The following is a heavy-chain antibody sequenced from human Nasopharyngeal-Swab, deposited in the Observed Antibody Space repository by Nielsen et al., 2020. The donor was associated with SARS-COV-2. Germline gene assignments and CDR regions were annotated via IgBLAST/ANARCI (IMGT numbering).Heavy chain of an antibody. V-gene: IGHV3-20*04. D-gene: IGHD3-22*01. Sequence: GESLKISCAASGLTFDDYGMSWVRQVPGKGLEWVSSINWNGGSKAYADSVKGRFSISRDNAKNSLYLQMNSLRAEDTALYYCARVSDRSSSGYYHYWGQGTLVTVSS. J-gene: IGHJ4*02. CDR3: ARVSDRSSSGYYHY. CDR1: GLTFDDYG. CDR2: INWNGGSK.